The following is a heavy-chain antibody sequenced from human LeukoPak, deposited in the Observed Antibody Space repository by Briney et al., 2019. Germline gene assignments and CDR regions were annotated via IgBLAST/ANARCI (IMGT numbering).Heavy chain of an antibody. CDR2: IYHSGKS. CDR1: GYSISSGYY. V-gene: IGHV4-38-2*02. J-gene: IGHJ5*02. Sequence: NPSETLSLTCSVSGYSISSGYYWDWIRQPPGKGLEWIASIYHSGKSYYNPSLESRVTISVDTSKNQFSLKLSSVTAADTAVYYCARLRRSSWYVIDPWGQGTLVTVSS. CDR3: ARLRRSSWYVIDP. D-gene: IGHD6-13*01.